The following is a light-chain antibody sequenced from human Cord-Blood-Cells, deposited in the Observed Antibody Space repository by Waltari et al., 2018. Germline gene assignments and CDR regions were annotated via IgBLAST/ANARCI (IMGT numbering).Light chain of an antibody. CDR1: QGLLHSNGYND. CDR2: LGS. Sequence: DIVLTQSPLSLPVTPGEPASLSCRSRQGLLHSNGYNDWDWYLPKPGQSQQLLIYLGSNRASGVPDRVSGSGSGTDFTLKISRVEAEDVGVYYCMQALQTPFTFGPGTKVDIK. V-gene: IGKV2-28*01. J-gene: IGKJ3*01. CDR3: MQALQTPFT.